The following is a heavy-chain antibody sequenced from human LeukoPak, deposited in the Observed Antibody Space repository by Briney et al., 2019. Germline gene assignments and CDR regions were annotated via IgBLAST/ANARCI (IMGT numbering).Heavy chain of an antibody. CDR1: GYTFTSYG. V-gene: IGHV1-18*01. D-gene: IGHD3-10*01. CDR3: ARRRTYYYGSGSYYLFYY. CDR2: ISAYNGNT. J-gene: IGHJ4*02. Sequence: GASVKVSCKASGYTFTSYGISWVRQAPGQGLEWMGWISAYNGNTNYAQKLQGRVTMTTDTSTSTAYMELRSLRSDDTAVYYCARRRTYYYGSGSYYLFYYWGQGTLVTVSS.